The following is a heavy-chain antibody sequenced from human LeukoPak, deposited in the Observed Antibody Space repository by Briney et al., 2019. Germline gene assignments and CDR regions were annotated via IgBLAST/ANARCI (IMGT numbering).Heavy chain of an antibody. CDR2: INSDGNSI. V-gene: IGHV3-74*03. D-gene: IGHD2-15*01. Sequence: GGSLRLSCAASGFTFCSYWMHWVRQAPGKGVVWVSRINSDGNSITYADSVKGRFTISRDNAKNTLYLQMNSLRAEDTAVYYCAREVLRGSSCQDYWGQGTLVTVSS. CDR1: GFTFCSYW. CDR3: AREVLRGSSCQDY. J-gene: IGHJ4*02.